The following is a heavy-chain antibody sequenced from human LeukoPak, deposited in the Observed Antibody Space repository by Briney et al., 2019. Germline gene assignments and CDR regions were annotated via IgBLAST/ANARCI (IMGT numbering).Heavy chain of an antibody. V-gene: IGHV1-69*04. CDR2: IIPILGIA. D-gene: IGHD3-9*01. CDR1: GGTFSSYV. Sequence: ASVKVSCKASGGTFSSYVIGWVRQAPGQGLEWMGRIIPILGIANYAQKFQGRVTITADKSTSTAYMELSSLRSEDTAVYYCARDRYDILTGPYYYYGMDVWGQGTTVTVSS. J-gene: IGHJ6*02. CDR3: ARDRYDILTGPYYYYGMDV.